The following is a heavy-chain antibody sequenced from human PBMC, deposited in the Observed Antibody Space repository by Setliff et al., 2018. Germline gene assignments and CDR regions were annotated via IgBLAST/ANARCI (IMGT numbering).Heavy chain of an antibody. CDR1: GGPFSGAS. Sequence: PSETLSLTCAVSGGPFSGASIWSWIRQPPGKGLEFIGYVYYSGTAKYDPSLESRAIMSVDASKNQISLKLNSVTAADTAVYYCAKGGTYRYFDFWGQGALVTVSS. V-gene: IGHV4-59*01. J-gene: IGHJ4*02. CDR3: AKGGTYRYFDF. D-gene: IGHD1-26*01. CDR2: VYYSGTA.